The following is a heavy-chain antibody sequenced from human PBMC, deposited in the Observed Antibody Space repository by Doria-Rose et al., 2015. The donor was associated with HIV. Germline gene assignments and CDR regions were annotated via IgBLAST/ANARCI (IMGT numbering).Heavy chain of an antibody. CDR3: ARIKSSRWYHKYYFDF. D-gene: IGHD6-13*01. J-gene: IGHJ4*02. V-gene: IGHV2-26*01. CDR1: GVSLSSPGMG. Sequence: SGPVLVKPTETLTLTCTVSGVSLSSPGMGVSWIRQPPGQALEWLANIYSDDERSYQTSLKSRLTISRGTSKSQVVLTRTDMDPVDTATYYCARIKSSRWYHKYYFDFWGQGTLVIVSA. CDR2: IYSDDER.